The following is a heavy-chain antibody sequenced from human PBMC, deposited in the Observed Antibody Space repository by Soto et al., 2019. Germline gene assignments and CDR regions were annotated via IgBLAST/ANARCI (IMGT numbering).Heavy chain of an antibody. J-gene: IGHJ6*02. D-gene: IGHD5-18*01. CDR2: ISYDGSNK. CDR3: ARLYGYIPRMDV. Sequence: QVQLVESGGGVVQPGRSLRLSCAASGFTFSSYAMHWVRQAPGKGLEWVAVISYDGSNKYYADSVKGRFTISRDNSKNTLYLQMNSLRAEDTAVYYCARLYGYIPRMDVWGQGTTVTVSS. CDR1: GFTFSSYA. V-gene: IGHV3-30-3*01.